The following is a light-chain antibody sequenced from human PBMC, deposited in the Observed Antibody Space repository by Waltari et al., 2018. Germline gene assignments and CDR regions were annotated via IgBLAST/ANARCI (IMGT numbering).Light chain of an antibody. CDR2: TNH. CDR3: AAWDDSLSNWV. CDR1: SSNIGTNT. J-gene: IGLJ3*02. V-gene: IGLV1-44*01. Sequence: QSVVTQPPSASVTPGQRVTISCSGRSSNIGTNTVNWYQQFPGTAPRLLIYTNHQRPSGVPDRVSGSKSGTSASLAISGLQSEDEADYYCAAWDDSLSNWVFGGGTKVTVL.